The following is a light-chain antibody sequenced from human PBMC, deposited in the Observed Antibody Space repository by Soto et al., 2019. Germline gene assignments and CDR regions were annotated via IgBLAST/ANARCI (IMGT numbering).Light chain of an antibody. Sequence: DVVMTQSPLSLPVTLGQPASISCRSNQRLVHSDGIAYFSWFQQRPGRSPRRLIYKVSNRDSGVPARFSGSGSGTDFALKISRVEAEDVGVYYCMQGTNWPITFGQGTRLEIK. V-gene: IGKV2-30*02. CDR2: KVS. CDR1: QRLVHSDGIAY. CDR3: MQGTNWPIT. J-gene: IGKJ5*01.